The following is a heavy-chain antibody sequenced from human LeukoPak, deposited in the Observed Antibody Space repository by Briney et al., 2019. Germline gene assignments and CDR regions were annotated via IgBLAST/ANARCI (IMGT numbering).Heavy chain of an antibody. D-gene: IGHD1-14*01. J-gene: IGHJ4*02. CDR2: ISSNGCNT. CDR1: GFTFNNYS. Sequence: GGSLRLSCAGSGFTFNNYSMHWVRQAPGKGLEFVSPISSNGCNTYYAHSVKGRFTISSDDSKNTLYLQMHSLRPEDIHVYYCPRATGRGIYYFDYWGEGTLVTVSS. V-gene: IGHV3-64*01. CDR3: PRATGRGIYYFDY.